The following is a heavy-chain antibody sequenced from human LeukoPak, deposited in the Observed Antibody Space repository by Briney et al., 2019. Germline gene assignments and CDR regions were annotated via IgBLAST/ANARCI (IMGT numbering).Heavy chain of an antibody. CDR1: GFTFSSYS. J-gene: IGHJ4*02. CDR2: ISSSSSYI. D-gene: IGHD3-22*01. V-gene: IGHV3-21*01. CDR3: ARDYYDSSGYQPYFDY. Sequence: PGGSLRLSCAASGFTFSSYSMNWVRQAPGKGLEWVSSISSSSSYIYYADSVKGRFTISRDNAKNSLYLQMNSLRAEDTAVYYCARDYYDSSGYQPYFDYWGQGTLVTVSS.